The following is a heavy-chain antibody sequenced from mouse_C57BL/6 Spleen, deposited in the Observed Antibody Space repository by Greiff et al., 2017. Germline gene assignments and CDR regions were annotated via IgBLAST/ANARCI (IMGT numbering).Heavy chain of an antibody. CDR3: AKSDYYDYPNYAMDY. V-gene: IGHV1-59*01. Sequence: VQLQQPGAELVRPGTSVKLSCKASGYTFTSYWMHWVKQRPGQGLEWIGVIGPSDSYINYNQKFKGKATLTVDTSSSTAYMQLSILTSEDSAVYYGAKSDYYDYPNYAMDYWGQGTSVTVS. CDR2: IGPSDSYI. J-gene: IGHJ4*01. D-gene: IGHD2-4*01. CDR1: GYTFTSYW.